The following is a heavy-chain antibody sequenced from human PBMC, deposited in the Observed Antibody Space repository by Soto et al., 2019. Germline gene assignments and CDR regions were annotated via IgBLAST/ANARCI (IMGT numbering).Heavy chain of an antibody. Sequence: SETLSLTCAVSGGSIRSSASSWSCIRQPPRKGMEWIGCLYHGGATFSNQVLMTRVTISGDWSKDQFSLKLNYMTAADSAAYDGVRAGTAMALFDYWGPGTLVTVYS. CDR2: LYHGGAT. J-gene: IGHJ4*02. CDR1: GGSIRSSASS. D-gene: IGHD5-18*01. CDR3: VRAGTAMALFDY. V-gene: IGHV4-30-2*01.